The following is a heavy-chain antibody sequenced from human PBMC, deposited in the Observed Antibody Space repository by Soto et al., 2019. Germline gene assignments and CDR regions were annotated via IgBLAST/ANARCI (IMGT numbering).Heavy chain of an antibody. J-gene: IGHJ4*02. CDR2: IWYDGSNK. CDR3: ARYRIFYDILTGYDY. V-gene: IGHV3-33*01. D-gene: IGHD3-9*01. Sequence: GGSLRLSCAASGFTFSSYGMHWVRQAPGKGLEWVAVIWYDGSNKYYADSVKGRFTISRDNSKNTLYLQMNSLRAEDTAVYYCARYRIFYDILTGYDYWGQGTLVTVSS. CDR1: GFTFSSYG.